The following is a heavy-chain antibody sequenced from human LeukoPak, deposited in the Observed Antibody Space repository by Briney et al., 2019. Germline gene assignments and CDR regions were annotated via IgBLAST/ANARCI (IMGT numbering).Heavy chain of an antibody. CDR1: GGSISTTDRY. V-gene: IGHV4-39*01. J-gene: IGHJ4*02. CDR3: ARHYSGYDPGVDY. CDR2: IYYSGST. D-gene: IGHD5-12*01. Sequence: SETLSLTCTVSGGSISTTDRYWGWVRQPPGKGLEWIGSIYYSGSTYYNPSLKSRVTISVDTSKNQFSLKLSSVTAADTAVYYCARHYSGYDPGVDYWGQGTLVTVSS.